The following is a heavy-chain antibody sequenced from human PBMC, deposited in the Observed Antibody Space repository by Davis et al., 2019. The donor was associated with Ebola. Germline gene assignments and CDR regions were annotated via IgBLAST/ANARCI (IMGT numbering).Heavy chain of an antibody. J-gene: IGHJ5*02. D-gene: IGHD2-2*01. Sequence: ASVKVSCKASGYTFTSYYMHWVRQAPGQGLEWMGIINPSGGSTSYAQKFQGRVTMTRDTSTSTVYMELSSLRSEDTAVYYCARDRGEGYCSSTSCYRGWFDPWGQGTLVTVSS. CDR2: INPSGGST. CDR3: ARDRGEGYCSSTSCYRGWFDP. V-gene: IGHV1-46*01. CDR1: GYTFTSYY.